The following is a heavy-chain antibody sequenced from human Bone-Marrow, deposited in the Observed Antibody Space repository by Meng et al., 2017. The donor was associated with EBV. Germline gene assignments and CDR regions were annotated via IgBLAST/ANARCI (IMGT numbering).Heavy chain of an antibody. V-gene: IGHV4-4*02. CDR3: ARIAGSSSQYFDY. CDR2: IYHSGST. Sequence: QVRLQESGPGLVKPSGXLSLTCTVSGGSVSSTTWWNWVRQPPGKGLEWIGEIYHSGSTNYNPSLKSRVTISVDKSKNQFSLKLSSVTAADTAVYYCARIAGSSSQYFDYWGQGTLVTVSS. CDR1: GGSVSSTTW. J-gene: IGHJ4*02. D-gene: IGHD6-13*01.